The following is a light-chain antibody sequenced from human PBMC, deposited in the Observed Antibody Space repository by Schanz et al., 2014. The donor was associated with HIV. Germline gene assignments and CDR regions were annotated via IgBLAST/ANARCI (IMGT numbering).Light chain of an antibody. V-gene: IGKV3-20*01. Sequence: EIVLTQSPGSLSLSPGGRATLSCGASQRLSSSYLASHHQKPGQAPSLLMYGASTRAAGLPARVSGSGSGTEFTPTMSSLQSEDFATYYCQQYNSFSSTFGQGTKLEIK. CDR2: GAS. CDR1: QRLSSSY. J-gene: IGKJ2*01. CDR3: QQYNSFSST.